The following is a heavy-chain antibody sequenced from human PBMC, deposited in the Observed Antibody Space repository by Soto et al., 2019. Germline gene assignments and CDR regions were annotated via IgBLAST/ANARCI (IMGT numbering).Heavy chain of an antibody. CDR3: ARSWFEHQVHWFDF. V-gene: IGHV4-61*08. D-gene: IGHD6-13*01. J-gene: IGHJ5*01. CDR1: GGYIRSGGCY. Sequence: SETLSLTWTVSGGYIRSGGCYWSWNRQHPGKGLEWIGYIYYSGSTNYNPSLKSRVTISVDTSKNQFSLHLNSVTLEDTAVYYCARSWFEHQVHWFDFWGQGTLVTVSS. CDR2: IYYSGST.